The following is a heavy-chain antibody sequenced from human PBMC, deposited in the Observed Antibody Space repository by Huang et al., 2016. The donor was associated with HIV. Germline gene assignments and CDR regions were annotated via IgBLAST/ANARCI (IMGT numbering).Heavy chain of an antibody. J-gene: IGHJ3*02. CDR1: GFTFVNAW. CDR3: TTESESSGWTMDHDAFDI. D-gene: IGHD6-19*01. CDR2: IKSKTDGETT. V-gene: IGHV3-15*01. Sequence: EVQLVESGGGLVKPGGSLRLSCAASGFTFVNAWMSWVSQAPGKGVEWVGRIKSKTDGETTDYAAPVKGRFTISRDDSKNTLYLQMNSLKTEDTAVYYCTTESESSGWTMDHDAFDIWGQGTMVTVSS.